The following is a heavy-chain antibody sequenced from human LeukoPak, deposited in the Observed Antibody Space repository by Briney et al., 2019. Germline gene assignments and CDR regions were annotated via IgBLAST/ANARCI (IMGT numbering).Heavy chain of an antibody. CDR1: GFTFSNYW. Sequence: GGSLRLSCAASGFTFSNYWMHWVRQAPGKGLVWVSRINNDGSSTSYADSVKGRFTISRDNSKNTLYLQMNSLRAEDTAVYYCAKSIGNEMVGYLDYWGQGTLVTVSS. J-gene: IGHJ4*02. CDR3: AKSIGNEMVGYLDY. D-gene: IGHD2-8*01. V-gene: IGHV3-74*01. CDR2: INNDGSST.